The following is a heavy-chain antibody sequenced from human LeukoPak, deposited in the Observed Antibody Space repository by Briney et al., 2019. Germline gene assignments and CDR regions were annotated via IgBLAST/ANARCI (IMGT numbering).Heavy chain of an antibody. D-gene: IGHD3-22*01. CDR1: GFTFSSYG. CDR3: AKGTGAPAYYDY. CDR2: ISYDGSNK. V-gene: IGHV3-30*18. J-gene: IGHJ4*02. Sequence: PGGSLRLSCAASGFTFSSYGMHWVRQAPGKGLEWVAVISYDGSNKYYADSVKGRFTISRDNSKNTLYLQMNSLRAEDTAVYYCAKGTGAPAYYDYWGQGTLVTVSS.